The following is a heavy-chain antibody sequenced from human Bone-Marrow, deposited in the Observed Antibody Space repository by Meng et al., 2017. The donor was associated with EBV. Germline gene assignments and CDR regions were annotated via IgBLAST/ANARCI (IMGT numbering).Heavy chain of an antibody. J-gene: IGHJ4*02. V-gene: IGHV1-69*01. CDR3: ARESGRGYTPDY. D-gene: IGHD3-10*01. CDR1: GGAFRRSA. Sequence: QVQVVRSGPGVKKPGSSGKVSCKASGGAFRRSAISWVRQAPGQGLEWMGGFLPILGAPNYAETFQDRVTITADESTSTAYMELSSLRPDDTAVYYCARESGRGYTPDYWGQGTLVTVSS. CDR2: FLPILGAP.